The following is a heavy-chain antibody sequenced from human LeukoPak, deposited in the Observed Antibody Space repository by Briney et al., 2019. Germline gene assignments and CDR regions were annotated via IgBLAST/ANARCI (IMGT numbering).Heavy chain of an antibody. CDR1: GGSISSSSYY. V-gene: IGHV4-39*01. Sequence: SETLSLTCTVSGGSISSSSYYWGWIRQPPGKGLEWIGSIYYSGSTYYNPSLKSRVTISVDTSKNQFSLKLSSVTAADTAVYYRARPGITGTTVSYFDYWGQGTLVTVSS. D-gene: IGHD1-7*01. CDR2: IYYSGST. J-gene: IGHJ4*02. CDR3: ARPGITGTTVSYFDY.